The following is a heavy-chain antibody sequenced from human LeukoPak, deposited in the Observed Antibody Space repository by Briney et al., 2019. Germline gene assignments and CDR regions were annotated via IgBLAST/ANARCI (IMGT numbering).Heavy chain of an antibody. D-gene: IGHD1-26*01. CDR1: GFTFSNAW. J-gene: IGHJ5*02. V-gene: IGHV3-66*02. Sequence: GGSLRLSCAASGFTFSNAWMSWVRQAPGKGLEWVSVIYSGGSTYYADSVKGRFTISRDNSKNTLYLQVNSLRPDDTALYYCAKGGYGGSYHPNHNWFDPWGQGTLVTASS. CDR2: IYSGGST. CDR3: AKGGYGGSYHPNHNWFDP.